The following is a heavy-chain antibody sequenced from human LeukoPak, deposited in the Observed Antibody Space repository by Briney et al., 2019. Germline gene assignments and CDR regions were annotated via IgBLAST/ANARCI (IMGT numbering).Heavy chain of an antibody. J-gene: IGHJ6*03. V-gene: IGHV3-23*01. D-gene: IGHD5-18*01. CDR1: GFTFNNYA. Sequence: GGSLRLSCAASGFTFNNYAMSWVRQAPGKGLEWVSSISGGGDRINYADSVKGRFTISRDNSRNTLYLQMNGLRAEDTAVYYCARVRYNYGNYGNYYYMDVWGKGTTVTISS. CDR3: ARVRYNYGNYGNYYYMDV. CDR2: ISGGGDRI.